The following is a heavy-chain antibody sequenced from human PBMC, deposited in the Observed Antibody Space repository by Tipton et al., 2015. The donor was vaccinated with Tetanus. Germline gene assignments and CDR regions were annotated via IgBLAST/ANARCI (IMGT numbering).Heavy chain of an antibody. CDR1: GYSFTSHW. D-gene: IGHD6-6*01. CDR2: IFPDDSDT. V-gene: IGHV5-51*01. Sequence: VQLVQSGADVKKPGESLKISCKASGYSFTSHWIGWVRQMPGKGLEWMGMIFPDDSDTRYSPSFQGHVTFSVEKSTSTVYLQWSSLKASDTAMYFCARMYSTSSPFDHWGQGTLVAVSS. CDR3: ARMYSTSSPFDH. J-gene: IGHJ4*02.